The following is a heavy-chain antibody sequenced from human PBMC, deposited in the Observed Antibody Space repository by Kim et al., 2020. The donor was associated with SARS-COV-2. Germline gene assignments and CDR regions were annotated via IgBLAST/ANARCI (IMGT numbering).Heavy chain of an antibody. D-gene: IGHD5-18*01. V-gene: IGHV3-7*03. Sequence: GGSLRLSCAASGFTFSSYWMSWVRQAPGKGLEWVANIKQDGSEKYYVDSVKGRFTISRDNAKNSLYLQMNSLRAEDTAVYYCARDSVRGYSYGWPLTLYNWFDPWGQGTLVTVSS. CDR2: IKQDGSEK. CDR3: ARDSVRGYSYGWPLTLYNWFDP. J-gene: IGHJ5*02. CDR1: GFTFSSYW.